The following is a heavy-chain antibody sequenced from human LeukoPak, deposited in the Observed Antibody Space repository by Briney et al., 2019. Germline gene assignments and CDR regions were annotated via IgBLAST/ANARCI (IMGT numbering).Heavy chain of an antibody. Sequence: SETLSLTCTVSGYSISSGYYWGWIRQPPGKGLEWIGSIYHSGSTYYNPSLKSRVTISVDTSKNQFSLKLSSVTAADTAVYYCARSVFPLGATYWGQGTLVTVSS. CDR2: IYHSGST. CDR3: ARSVFPLGATY. D-gene: IGHD1-26*01. V-gene: IGHV4-38-2*02. J-gene: IGHJ4*02. CDR1: GYSISSGYY.